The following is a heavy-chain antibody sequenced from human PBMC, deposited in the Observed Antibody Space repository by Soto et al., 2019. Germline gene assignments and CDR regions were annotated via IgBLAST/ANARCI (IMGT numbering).Heavy chain of an antibody. D-gene: IGHD3-3*01. V-gene: IGHV3-7*03. CDR2: IKEDGSVK. CDR1: RLTFSPYW. CDR3: ARDVSSEYASILDV. Sequence: VGSLRLSCEDFRLTFSPYWMTWVRQAPGKGLEWVASIKEDGSVKNYADSVKGRFTVSRDNVKRAMFLQMTSVRVDDTAVYFCARDVSSEYASILDVWGRGARVTVS. J-gene: IGHJ4*02.